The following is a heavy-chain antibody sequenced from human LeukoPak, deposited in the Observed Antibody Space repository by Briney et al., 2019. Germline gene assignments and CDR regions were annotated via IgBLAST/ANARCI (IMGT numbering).Heavy chain of an antibody. Sequence: GRSLSLSCASSGLPLRSYWMSWVRQAPGKGLEGVANIKQDGSEKNYVDSVKGRFTISRDNARNSLYLQMNRLRGEDTAVYYCARGFAIVVGATDYWGQGTMVTVSS. CDR2: IKQDGSEK. D-gene: IGHD1-26*01. J-gene: IGHJ4*02. V-gene: IGHV3-7*01. CDR3: ARGFAIVVGATDY. CDR1: GLPLRSYW.